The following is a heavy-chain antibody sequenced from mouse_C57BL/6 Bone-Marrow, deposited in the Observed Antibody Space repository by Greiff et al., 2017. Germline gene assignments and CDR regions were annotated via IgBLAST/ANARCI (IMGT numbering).Heavy chain of an antibody. V-gene: IGHV14-2*01. Sequence: EVQLQQSGAELVKPGASVKLSCTASGFNIKDYYMHWVKQRTEQGLEWIGRIDPEDGETKYAPQFQGKATISADTSTNTAYLQLSSLTSEDTAVYYCAPYYYGSRSREDYFDYWGQGTTLTVSS. CDR2: IDPEDGET. J-gene: IGHJ2*01. CDR3: APYYYGSRSREDYFDY. D-gene: IGHD1-1*01. CDR1: GFNIKDYY.